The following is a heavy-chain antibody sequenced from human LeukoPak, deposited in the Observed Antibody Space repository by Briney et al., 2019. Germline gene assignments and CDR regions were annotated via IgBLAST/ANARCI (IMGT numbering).Heavy chain of an antibody. CDR3: ARVGGDYVTPPFDY. D-gene: IGHD4-17*01. CDR1: GYSISSGYY. CDR2: IYHSGST. Sequence: SETLSLTCTVSGYSISSGYYWGWIRQPPGKGLEWIESIYHSGSTYYNPSLKSRVTISVDTSKNQFSLKLSSVTAADTAVYYCARVGGDYVTPPFDYWGQGTLVTVSS. V-gene: IGHV4-38-2*02. J-gene: IGHJ4*02.